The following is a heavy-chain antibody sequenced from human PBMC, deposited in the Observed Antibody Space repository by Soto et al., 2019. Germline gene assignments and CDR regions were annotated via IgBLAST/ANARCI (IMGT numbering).Heavy chain of an antibody. D-gene: IGHD2-15*01. CDR1: GGTFRSYA. J-gene: IGHJ3*02. Sequence: SVKVSCKASGGTFRSYAISWVRQAPGQGLEWMGGIIPIFGTANYAQKFQGRVTITADESTSTAYMELSSLRSEDTAVYYCARGGYCSGGSCYHDAFDIWGQGTMVTVSS. CDR2: IIPIFGTA. V-gene: IGHV1-69*13. CDR3: ARGGYCSGGSCYHDAFDI.